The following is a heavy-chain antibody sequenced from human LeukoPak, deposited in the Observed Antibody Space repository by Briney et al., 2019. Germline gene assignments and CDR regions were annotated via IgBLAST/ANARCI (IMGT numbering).Heavy chain of an antibody. CDR1: GFTFSSYG. D-gene: IGHD6-19*01. V-gene: IGHV3-33*01. J-gene: IGHJ4*02. Sequence: GRSLRLSCAASGFTFSSYGMHWVRQAPGKGLEWVSVIWYDGSNKYYADSVKGRFTISRDNSKNTLYLQMNSLRAEDTAVYYCASWAVAGSYWGQGTLVTVSS. CDR2: IWYDGSNK. CDR3: ASWAVAGSY.